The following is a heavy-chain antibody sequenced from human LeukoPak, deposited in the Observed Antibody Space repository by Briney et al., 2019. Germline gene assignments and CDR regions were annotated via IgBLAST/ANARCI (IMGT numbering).Heavy chain of an antibody. CDR3: ARGVGMASNNWFDP. CDR2: MNPNSGNT. D-gene: IGHD5-24*01. Sequence: ASVKVSCKASGYTFTSYDINWVRQATGQGLEWMGWMNPNSGNTGYAQKFQGRVTITRNTSISTAYMELSSLRSEDTAVYYCARGVGMASNNWFDPWGQGSLVTVSS. CDR1: GYTFTSYD. V-gene: IGHV1-8*03. J-gene: IGHJ5*02.